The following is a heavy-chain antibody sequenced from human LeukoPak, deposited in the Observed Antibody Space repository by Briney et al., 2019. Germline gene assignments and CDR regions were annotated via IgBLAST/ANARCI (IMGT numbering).Heavy chain of an antibody. V-gene: IGHV3-30*02. Sequence: GGSLRLSCAASRFIFSTYGMHWVRQAPGKGLEWVAFIRYDGTNKYYADSLKGRFTISRDNSKNTMYLQMNSLRAEDKAVYYCAKDGGYTYGYIHYWGQGTLVTVSS. CDR2: IRYDGTNK. CDR1: RFIFSTYG. J-gene: IGHJ4*02. CDR3: AKDGGYTYGYIHY. D-gene: IGHD5-18*01.